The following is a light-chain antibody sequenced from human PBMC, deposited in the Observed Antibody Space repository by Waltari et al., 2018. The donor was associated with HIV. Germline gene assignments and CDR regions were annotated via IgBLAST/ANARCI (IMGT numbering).Light chain of an antibody. V-gene: IGKV1-5*03. J-gene: IGKJ1*01. CDR1: QSVRTS. CDR2: KAS. Sequence: TITCRATQSVRTSLAWYQQKHGRSPKLLIYKASTLETEVPSRFSGSGSGTEFNLTISGLLSVDFATYYCLQYEGDTRTFGRGTTV. CDR3: LQYEGDTRT.